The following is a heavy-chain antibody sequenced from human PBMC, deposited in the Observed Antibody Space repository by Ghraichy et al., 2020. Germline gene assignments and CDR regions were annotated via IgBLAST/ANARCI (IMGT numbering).Heavy chain of an antibody. J-gene: IGHJ4*02. D-gene: IGHD1-14*01. Sequence: GGSLRLSCAASGFTFSSSATGWVRQAPGKGLEWVSDISASGYNTYYADPVKGRFTISRDNSKNTLYLQMHSLRAEDTAVYYCAVREPVGYWGQGTLVTVSS. CDR3: AVREPVGY. CDR1: GFTFSSSA. V-gene: IGHV3-23*01. CDR2: ISASGYNT.